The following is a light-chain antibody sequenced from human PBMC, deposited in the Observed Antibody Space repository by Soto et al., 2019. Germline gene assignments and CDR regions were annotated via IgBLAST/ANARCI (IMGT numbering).Light chain of an antibody. V-gene: IGKV3-11*01. J-gene: IGKJ4*01. CDR1: QSVSSN. CDR3: QQRSNWPPRIT. CDR2: DAS. Sequence: EIVLTQSPATLSLSPGERATLSYRASQSVSSNLAWYQQKLGQAPRLLIYDASNRATGIPARFSGSGSGTDFTLTISSLEPEDFAVYYCQQRSNWPPRITFGGGTKVDIK.